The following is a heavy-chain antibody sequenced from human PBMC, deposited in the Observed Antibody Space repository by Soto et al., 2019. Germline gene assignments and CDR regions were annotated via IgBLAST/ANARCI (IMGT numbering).Heavy chain of an antibody. CDR3: ARHRTLWFGESPYFDY. Sequence: TSETLSLTCTVSGGSISSYYWSWIRQPPGKGLEWIGYIYYSGSTNYNPSLKSRVTISVDTSKNQFSLKLSSVTAADTAVYYCARHRTLWFGESPYFDYWGQGTLVTVSS. CDR2: IYYSGST. J-gene: IGHJ4*02. V-gene: IGHV4-59*08. CDR1: GGSISSYY. D-gene: IGHD3-10*01.